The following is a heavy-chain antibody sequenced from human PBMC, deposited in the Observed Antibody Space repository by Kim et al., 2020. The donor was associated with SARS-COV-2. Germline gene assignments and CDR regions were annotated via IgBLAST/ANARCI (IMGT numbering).Heavy chain of an antibody. D-gene: IGHD1-26*01. CDR1: GYTFTSYG. Sequence: ASVKVSCKASGYTFTSYGISWVRQAPGQGLEWMGWISAYNGNTNYAQKLQGRVTMTTDTSTSTAYMELRSLRSDDTAVYYCARDLAAVGATQEFDPWGQGTLVTVSS. CDR2: ISAYNGNT. V-gene: IGHV1-18*01. CDR3: ARDLAAVGATQEFDP. J-gene: IGHJ5*02.